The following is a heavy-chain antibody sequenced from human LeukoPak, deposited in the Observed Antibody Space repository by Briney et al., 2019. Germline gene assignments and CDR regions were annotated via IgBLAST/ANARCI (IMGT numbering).Heavy chain of an antibody. CDR1: GYTFTSYD. D-gene: IGHD3-9*01. CDR2: MNPNSGNT. V-gene: IGHV1-8*01. Sequence: VASVTVSCKASGYTFTSYDINWVRQATGQGLEWMGWMNPNSGNTGYAQKFQGRVTMTRNTSISTAYMELSSLRSEDTAVYYCARGRKVLRYFDWFDWFDPWGQGTLVTVSS. J-gene: IGHJ5*02. CDR3: ARGRKVLRYFDWFDWFDP.